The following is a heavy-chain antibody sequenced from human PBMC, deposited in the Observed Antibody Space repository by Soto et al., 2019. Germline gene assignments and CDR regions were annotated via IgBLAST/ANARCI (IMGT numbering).Heavy chain of an antibody. J-gene: IGHJ4*02. CDR3: ARKLVGATDDFDY. Sequence: ETLSLTCTVSGGSISISGYYWGWIRQPPGKGLEWIGSIYYTGSTYYDPSLKSRVTISVDTSKNQFSLKLSSVTAADTAVYYCARKLVGATDDFDYWGQGTLVTVSS. CDR1: GGSISISGYY. D-gene: IGHD1-26*01. V-gene: IGHV4-39*01. CDR2: IYYTGST.